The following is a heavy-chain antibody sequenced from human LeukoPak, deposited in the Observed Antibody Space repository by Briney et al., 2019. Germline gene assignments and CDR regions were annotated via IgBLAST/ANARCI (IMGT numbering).Heavy chain of an antibody. J-gene: IGHJ3*02. Sequence: PGTSLRLSCAASGFRVGSDYLSWVRQAPGKGLEWVSAISGSGGSTYYADSVKGRFTISRDNSKNTLYLQMNSLRAEDTAVYYCAKERRASGWFGVDAFDIWGQGTMVTVSS. CDR2: ISGSGGST. D-gene: IGHD3-10*01. V-gene: IGHV3-23*01. CDR1: GFRVGSDY. CDR3: AKERRASGWFGVDAFDI.